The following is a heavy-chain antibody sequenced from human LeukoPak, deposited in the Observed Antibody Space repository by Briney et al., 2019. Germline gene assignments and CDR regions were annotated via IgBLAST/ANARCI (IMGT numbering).Heavy chain of an antibody. CDR2: INRDGSVK. V-gene: IGHV3-7*01. CDR1: EFIFNGHW. Sequence: GGSLRLSCAAYEFIFNGHWLSWVRQAPGKGLQWVATINRDGSVKHHVDSVKGRFIISRDNAENSLFLQMDSLTADDTAMYYCARLLGDATIYDLWGQGTLDTVSS. J-gene: IGHJ5*02. CDR3: ARLLGDATIYDL. D-gene: IGHD3-16*01.